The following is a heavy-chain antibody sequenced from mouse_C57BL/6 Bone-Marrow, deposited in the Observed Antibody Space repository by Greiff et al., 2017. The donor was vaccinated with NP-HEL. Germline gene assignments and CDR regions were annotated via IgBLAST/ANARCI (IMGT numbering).Heavy chain of an antibody. CDR2: INPNNGGT. V-gene: IGHV1-18*01. Sequence: VQLQQSGPELVKPGASVKIPCKASGYTFTDYNMDWVKQSHGKSLEWIGDINPNNGGTIYNQKFKGKATLTVDKSSSTAYMELRSLTSEDTAVYYCARRKNFDVWGTGTTVTVSS. CDR3: ARRKNFDV. J-gene: IGHJ1*03. CDR1: GYTFTDYN.